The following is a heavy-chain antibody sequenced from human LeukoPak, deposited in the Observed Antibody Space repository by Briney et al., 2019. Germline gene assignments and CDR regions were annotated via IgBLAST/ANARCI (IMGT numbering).Heavy chain of an antibody. J-gene: IGHJ3*02. CDR2: ISGSGGST. Sequence: GGSLRPSCAASGFTFSSYAMSWVRQAPGKGLEWVSAISGSGGSTYYADSVKGRFTISRDNSKNTLYLQMNSLRAEDTAVYYCSKSLPYYDFWSGYYTPDAFDIWGQGTMVTVSS. D-gene: IGHD3-3*01. CDR1: GFTFSSYA. V-gene: IGHV3-23*01. CDR3: SKSLPYYDFWSGYYTPDAFDI.